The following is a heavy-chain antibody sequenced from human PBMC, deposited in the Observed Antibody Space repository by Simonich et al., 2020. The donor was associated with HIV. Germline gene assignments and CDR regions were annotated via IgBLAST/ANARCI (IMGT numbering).Heavy chain of an antibody. CDR2: IWYDGSNK. J-gene: IGHJ4*02. CDR3: ALALDEYSSGWYYEFDY. Sequence: QVRLVESGGGVVQPGRSLRLSCAASGFTFSNYGMHWVRQAPGKGLEWVAVIWYDGSNKYYADSVKGRFTISRDNSKNTLYLQMNSRRAEDTAVYYCALALDEYSSGWYYEFDYWGQGTLVTVSA. D-gene: IGHD6-19*01. V-gene: IGHV3-33*01. CDR1: GFTFSNYG.